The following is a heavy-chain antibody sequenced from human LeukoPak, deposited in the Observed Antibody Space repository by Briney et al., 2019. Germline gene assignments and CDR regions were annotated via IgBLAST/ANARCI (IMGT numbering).Heavy chain of an antibody. CDR3: ARGDYGDYWSFDY. D-gene: IGHD4-17*01. CDR2: ISSSSSYI. Sequence: GSLRLSCAASGFTFSSYSMNWVRQAPGKGLEWVSSISSSSSYIYYADSVKGRFTISRDNAKNSLYLQMNSLRAEDTAVYYCARGDYGDYWSFDYWGQGTLVTVSS. CDR1: GFTFSSYS. J-gene: IGHJ4*02. V-gene: IGHV3-21*01.